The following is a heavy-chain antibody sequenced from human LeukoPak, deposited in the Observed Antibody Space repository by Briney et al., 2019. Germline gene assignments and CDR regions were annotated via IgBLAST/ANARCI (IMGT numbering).Heavy chain of an antibody. CDR2: IHHTGSA. CDR1: GGSLNSGHW. Sequence: SETLSLTCAVSGGSLNSGHWWSWVRPPPGKGLEWIGEIHHTGSANYNPSLKSRVTLSVDESKNHFSLRLDSVTAADTAVYHCARNNYYSADYWGQGTLVTVSS. D-gene: IGHD3-22*01. V-gene: IGHV4-4*02. J-gene: IGHJ4*02. CDR3: ARNNYYSADY.